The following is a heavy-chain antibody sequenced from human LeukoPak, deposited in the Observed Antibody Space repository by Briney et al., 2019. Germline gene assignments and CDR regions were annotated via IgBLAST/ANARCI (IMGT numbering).Heavy chain of an antibody. V-gene: IGHV4-39*07. CDR1: GGSISSSSYY. J-gene: IGHJ5*02. CDR2: IYYSGST. CDR3: ARTYYDFWSGYPAGFDP. D-gene: IGHD3-3*01. Sequence: SETLSLTCTVSGGSISSSSYYWGWIRQPPGKGLEWIGSIYYSGSTYYNPSLKSRVTISVDTSKNQFSLKLSSVTAADTAVYYCARTYYDFWSGYPAGFDPWGQGTLVTVSS.